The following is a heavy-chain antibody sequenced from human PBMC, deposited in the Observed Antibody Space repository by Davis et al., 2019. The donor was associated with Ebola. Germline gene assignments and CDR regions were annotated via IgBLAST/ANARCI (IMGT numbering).Heavy chain of an antibody. Sequence: PSETLSLTCAVSGYSISSGYYWGWIRQPPGEGLEWIGSIYYSGSTYYNPSLKSRVTISVDTSKNQFSLKLSSVTAADTAVYYCARDMEAARRWGWFDPWGQGTLVTVSS. D-gene: IGHD6-6*01. J-gene: IGHJ5*02. V-gene: IGHV4-38-2*02. CDR2: IYYSGST. CDR3: ARDMEAARRWGWFDP. CDR1: GYSISSGYY.